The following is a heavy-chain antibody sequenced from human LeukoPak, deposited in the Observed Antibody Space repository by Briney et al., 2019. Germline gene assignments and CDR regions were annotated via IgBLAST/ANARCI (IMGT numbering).Heavy chain of an antibody. CDR2: MNPNSGNT. Sequence: GASVKVSCKASGYTFTSYDINWVRQATGQGLECMGWMNPNSGNTGYAQKFQGRVTMTRNTSISTAYMELSSLRSEDTAVYYCARGRYCSSTSCYTHPYNWFDPWGQGTLVTVSS. CDR1: GYTFTSYD. D-gene: IGHD2-2*02. J-gene: IGHJ5*02. V-gene: IGHV1-8*01. CDR3: ARGRYCSSTSCYTHPYNWFDP.